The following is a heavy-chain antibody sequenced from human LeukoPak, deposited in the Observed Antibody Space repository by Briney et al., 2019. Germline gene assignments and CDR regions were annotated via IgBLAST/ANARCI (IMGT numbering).Heavy chain of an antibody. Sequence: GGSLRLSCAASGFTFTNYNMNWVRQAPGKGLEWISYISGGSGTIYYADSVRGRFTVSRDNAKDSLWLQMNSLRAEDTAVYYCARTLGGYSYGYVGYYFDYWGQGTLVTVSS. CDR2: ISGGSGTI. CDR3: ARTLGGYSYGYVGYYFDY. CDR1: GFTFTNYN. J-gene: IGHJ4*02. V-gene: IGHV3-48*01. D-gene: IGHD5-18*01.